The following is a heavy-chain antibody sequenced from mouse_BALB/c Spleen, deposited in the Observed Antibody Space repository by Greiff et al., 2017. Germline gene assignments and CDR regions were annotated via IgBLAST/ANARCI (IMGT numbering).Heavy chain of an antibody. CDR3: ARRNWDGAWFAY. V-gene: IGHV1-9*01. CDR2: ILPGSGST. CDR1: GYTFSSYW. J-gene: IGHJ3*01. Sequence: QVQLQQSGAELMKPGASVKISCKATGYTFSSYWIEWVKQRPGHGLEWIGAILPGSGSTNYNEKFKGKATFTADTSSNTAYMQLSSLTSEDSAVYYGARRNWDGAWFAYWGQGTLVTVSA. D-gene: IGHD4-1*01.